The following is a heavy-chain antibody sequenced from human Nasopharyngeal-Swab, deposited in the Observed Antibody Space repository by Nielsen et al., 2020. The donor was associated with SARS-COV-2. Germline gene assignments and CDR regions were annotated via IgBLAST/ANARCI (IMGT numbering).Heavy chain of an antibody. CDR3: VRDGYFDWSFGY. CDR1: GFTFDDYA. D-gene: IGHD3-9*01. J-gene: IGHJ4*02. Sequence: SLKISCAASGFTFDDYAMHWVRQAPGKGLEWVSGISWNSGSIGYADSVKGRFTISRDNAKNSLYLQMNSLRAEDTALYYCVRDGYFDWSFGYWGQGTLVTVSS. V-gene: IGHV3-9*01. CDR2: ISWNSGSI.